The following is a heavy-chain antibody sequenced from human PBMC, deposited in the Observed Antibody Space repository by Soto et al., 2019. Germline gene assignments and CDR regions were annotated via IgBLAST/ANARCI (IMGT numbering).Heavy chain of an antibody. Sequence: GEPMKISCKGAGYSFTSYWISWVRQMPGKGLEGMGRVEPRDSYTNYSPSFQGHVTISADKSISTAYLQWSSLKASDTAMYYCALLPWLVPGGYYYYYGMDVWGQGTTVTVSS. V-gene: IGHV5-10-1*01. CDR3: ALLPWLVPGGYYYYYGMDV. J-gene: IGHJ6*02. D-gene: IGHD6-19*01. CDR1: GYSFTSYW. CDR2: VEPRDSYT.